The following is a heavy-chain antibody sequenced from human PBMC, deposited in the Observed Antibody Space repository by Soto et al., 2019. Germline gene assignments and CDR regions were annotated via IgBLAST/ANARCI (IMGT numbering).Heavy chain of an antibody. V-gene: IGHV1-2*04. CDR3: ARDPQDCGGAGCYPGYGMDV. Sequence: QVQLVQSGAEVKKPGASVKVSCKASGYTFTGYYMHWVRQAPGQGLEWMGWINPNSGGTNYAQKFQGWVTMTRDASIRTAYMELSRLRSDDTAVYYCARDPQDCGGAGCYPGYGMDVWGQGTSVAVAS. CDR2: INPNSGGT. D-gene: IGHD2-15*01. CDR1: GYTFTGYY. J-gene: IGHJ6*02.